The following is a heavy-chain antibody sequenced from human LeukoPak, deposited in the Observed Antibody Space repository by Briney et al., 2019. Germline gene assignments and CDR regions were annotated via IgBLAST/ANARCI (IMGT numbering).Heavy chain of an antibody. Sequence: SETLSLTCTASGGPVSSGSYCWSWIRQPPGGRLEWIGYICDSGSIDHNPSLKSRVTISIDTSKKYFFLKLSSVTAADTAVYYCARDGDYYDSSGYLLQPRGGSSYYFDYWGQGTLVTVSS. CDR3: ARDGDYYDSSGYLLQPRGGSSYYFDY. CDR2: ICDSGSI. J-gene: IGHJ4*02. V-gene: IGHV4-61*03. D-gene: IGHD3-22*01. CDR1: GGPVSSGSYC.